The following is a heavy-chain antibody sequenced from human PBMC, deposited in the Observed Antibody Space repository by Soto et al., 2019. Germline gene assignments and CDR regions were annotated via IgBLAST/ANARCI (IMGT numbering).Heavy chain of an antibody. V-gene: IGHV3-15*01. J-gene: IGHJ4*02. CDR1: GFTFSNAW. CDR3: TTDQDYYDTSGYYRVVVDY. CDR2: IRSKTDGGTT. Sequence: EVQLVESGGGLVKPGGSLRLSCAASGFTFSNAWMSWVRQAPGKGLEWVGHIRSKTDGGTTNYAAPVKGRFTISRDDSKNTLYLQMNSLKTEDTAVYYCTTDQDYYDTSGYYRVVVDYWGQGTLVTVSS. D-gene: IGHD3-22*01.